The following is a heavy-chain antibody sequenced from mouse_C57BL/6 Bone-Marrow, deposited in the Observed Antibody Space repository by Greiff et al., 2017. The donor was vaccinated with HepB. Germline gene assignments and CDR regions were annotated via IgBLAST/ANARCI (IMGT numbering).Heavy chain of an antibody. V-gene: IGHV1-15*01. D-gene: IGHD2-10*02. J-gene: IGHJ3*01. CDR1: GYTFTDYE. CDR2: IDPETGGT. CDR3: TRSSSITTWFAY. Sequence: QVQLQQSGAELVRPGASVTLSCKASGYTFTDYEMHWVKQTPVHGLEWIGAIDPETGGTAYNQKFKGKAILTADKSSSTAYRELRSLTSEDSAVYYCTRSSSITTWFAYWGQGTLVTVSA.